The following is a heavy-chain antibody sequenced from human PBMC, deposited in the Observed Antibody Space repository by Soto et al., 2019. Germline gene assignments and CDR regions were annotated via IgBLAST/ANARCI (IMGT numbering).Heavy chain of an antibody. J-gene: IGHJ4*02. CDR1: GFTFSTYG. V-gene: IGHV3-74*01. CDR2: INSDGSIT. Sequence: PGGSLRLSCAASGFTFSTYGMHWVRQAPGKGLVWVSRINSDGSITSYADSVKGRFTISRDNAKNTLYLQMNSLRAEDTAVYYCARSPGYYDYWGQGTLVTVSS. CDR3: ARSPGYYDY.